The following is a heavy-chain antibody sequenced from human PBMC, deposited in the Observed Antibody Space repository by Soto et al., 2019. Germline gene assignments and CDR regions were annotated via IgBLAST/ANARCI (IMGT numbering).Heavy chain of an antibody. CDR3: AKPLGQWMPDH. D-gene: IGHD3-16*01. J-gene: IGHJ4*02. Sequence: QVQLVESGGGVVQPGGSLRLSCAASGFTFSTHGMHWVRQAPGKGLEWVALTSSDGSNTYNADSVKGRFTISRDNSQNMVLLQMNSLRPDDTAVSFCAKPLGQWMPDHCGQGTMVTVYS. CDR1: GFTFSTHG. CDR2: TSSDGSNT. V-gene: IGHV3-30*18.